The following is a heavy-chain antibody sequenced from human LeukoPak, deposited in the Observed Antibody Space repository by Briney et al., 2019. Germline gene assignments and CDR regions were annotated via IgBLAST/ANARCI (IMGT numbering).Heavy chain of an antibody. J-gene: IGHJ4*02. Sequence: PGGSLRLSCAASGFTFSTYSMNWVRQAPGKGLEWVSYISSSSTTIYYADSVRGRFTISRDNAKNSLYLQMNSLRAEDTAVYFCARRGTLDYWGQGTLVTVSS. V-gene: IGHV3-48*04. CDR1: GFTFSTYS. CDR3: ARRGTLDY. CDR2: ISSSSTTI.